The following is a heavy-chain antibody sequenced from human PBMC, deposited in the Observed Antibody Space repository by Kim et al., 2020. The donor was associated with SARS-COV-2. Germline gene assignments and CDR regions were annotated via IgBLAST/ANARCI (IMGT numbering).Heavy chain of an antibody. D-gene: IGHD6-6*01. CDR2: IPSTTNYI. CDR1: GFSFSSYA. Sequence: GGSLRLSCAASGFSFSSYAMHWVRQAPGKGLEWVAVIPSTTNYIYYTDSVRGRFTISRDNAKRSLSLQMNSLQVEDTAVYYCARDAQLGPLEYWGQGTLV. CDR3: ARDAQLGPLEY. J-gene: IGHJ4*02. V-gene: IGHV3-21*01.